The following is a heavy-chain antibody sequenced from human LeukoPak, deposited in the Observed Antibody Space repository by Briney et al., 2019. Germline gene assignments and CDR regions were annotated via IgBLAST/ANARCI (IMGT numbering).Heavy chain of an antibody. Sequence: SETLSLTCAVYGGSFSGYYWSWIRQPPGKGLEWIGEINHSGSTNYNPSLKSRVTISVDTSKNQFSLKLSSVTAADTAVYYCARVSYSFDAFDIWGQGTMVTVSS. CDR3: ARVSYSFDAFDI. CDR2: INHSGST. J-gene: IGHJ3*02. V-gene: IGHV4-34*01. D-gene: IGHD2-15*01. CDR1: GGSFSGYY.